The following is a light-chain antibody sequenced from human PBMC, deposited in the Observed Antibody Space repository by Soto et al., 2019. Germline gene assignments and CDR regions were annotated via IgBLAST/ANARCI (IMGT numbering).Light chain of an antibody. CDR1: QSISSW. Sequence: DIQMTQPPSTLSASVGDRVTITCRASQSISSWLAWYQQKPGKAPKLLIYDASTLQSGVPSRFGGSGSGTDFTLTISSLQSEDFATYYCQQFYSYPLTFGGGTKVDIK. J-gene: IGKJ4*01. CDR3: QQFYSYPLT. V-gene: IGKV1-5*01. CDR2: DAS.